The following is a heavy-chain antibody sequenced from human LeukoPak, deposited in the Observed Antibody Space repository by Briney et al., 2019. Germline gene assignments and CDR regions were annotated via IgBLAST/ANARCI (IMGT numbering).Heavy chain of an antibody. CDR1: GFTFDDYA. CDR2: ITWNRDNI. V-gene: IGHV3-9*01. J-gene: IGHJ6*02. D-gene: IGHD3-22*01. CDR3: AKDLSSAITSALVLDV. Sequence: GGSLRLSCTVSGFTFDDYAMHWVRHTPEKGLEWVAGITWNRDNIGYGDSVKGRFTISRDNVKNVLYLQMNSLRPEDTALYYCAKDLSSAITSALVLDVWGQGTTVIVS.